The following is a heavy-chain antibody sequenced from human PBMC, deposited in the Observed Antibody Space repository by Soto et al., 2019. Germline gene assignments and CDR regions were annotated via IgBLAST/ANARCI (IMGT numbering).Heavy chain of an antibody. CDR1: VGSISSYY. J-gene: IGHJ4*02. D-gene: IGHD6-13*01. Sequence: QVQLQESGPGLVKPSETLSLTCTVSVGSISSYYWSWIRQPPGKGLEWIGYVYYSGSPNYNPSLKSRVTISVDTSKNQFSLKLSSVTAADTAVYYCEVISSSWYPRDYWGQGTLVTVSS. V-gene: IGHV4-59*01. CDR2: VYYSGSP. CDR3: EVISSSWYPRDY.